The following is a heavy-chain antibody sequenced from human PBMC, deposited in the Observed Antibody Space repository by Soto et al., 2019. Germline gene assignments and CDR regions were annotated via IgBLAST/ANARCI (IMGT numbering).Heavy chain of an antibody. V-gene: IGHV2-5*01. D-gene: IGHD2-21*02. CDR1: GFSLSTSGVG. J-gene: IGHJ5*02. CDR2: IYWNDDK. Sequence: SGPTLVNPTQTLTLTCTFSGFSLSTSGVGVGWIRQPPGKALEWLALIYWNDDKRYSPSLKSRLTITKDTSKNQVVLTMTNMDPVDTATYYCAHSVSGAYCGGDCYPAWGQGTLVTVSS. CDR3: AHSVSGAYCGGDCYPA.